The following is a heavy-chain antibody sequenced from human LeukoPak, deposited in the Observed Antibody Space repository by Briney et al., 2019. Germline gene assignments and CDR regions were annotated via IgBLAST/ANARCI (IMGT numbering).Heavy chain of an antibody. CDR1: GFTLSTYT. J-gene: IGHJ3*02. V-gene: IGHV3-48*02. Sequence: GGSLRLSCAASGFTLSTYTMNWVRQAPGKGLQWFSYISSSSTIYYADSVKGRFTISRDNAKNSLYLQMNSLRDEDTAVYYCAREYSSSSGRAFDIWGQGTMVTASS. D-gene: IGHD6-6*01. CDR3: AREYSSSSGRAFDI. CDR2: ISSSSTI.